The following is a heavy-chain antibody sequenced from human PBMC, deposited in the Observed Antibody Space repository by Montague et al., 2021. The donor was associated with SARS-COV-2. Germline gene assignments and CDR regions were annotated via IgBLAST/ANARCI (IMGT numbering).Heavy chain of an antibody. CDR2: VTDSGGST. CDR1: EFTFSNYV. Sequence: SLSLSLSASEFTFSNYVMNWVRQAPGKGLEWVSAVTDSGGSTFYADSVKGRFTISRDNSKNTVYLQMNTLRAEDTAIYYCAKTGGIIAADTWGQGTLVTVSS. J-gene: IGHJ4*02. CDR3: AKTGGIIAADT. V-gene: IGHV3-23*01. D-gene: IGHD6-13*01.